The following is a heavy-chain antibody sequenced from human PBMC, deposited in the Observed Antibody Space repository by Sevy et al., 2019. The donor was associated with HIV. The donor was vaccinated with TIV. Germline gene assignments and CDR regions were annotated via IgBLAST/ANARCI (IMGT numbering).Heavy chain of an antibody. CDR1: GDSISSFY. CDR3: ARASGEYYYGLDV. J-gene: IGHJ6*02. Sequence: SETLSLTCTVSGDSISSFYRTWIRQPPGKGLEWIGYSYYSRSTNYNPSLRSRVTISIDTSKNQFSLKLGSVTAADTAVYYCARASGEYYYGLDVWGQGTTVTVSS. V-gene: IGHV4-59*01. CDR2: SYYSRST. D-gene: IGHD7-27*01.